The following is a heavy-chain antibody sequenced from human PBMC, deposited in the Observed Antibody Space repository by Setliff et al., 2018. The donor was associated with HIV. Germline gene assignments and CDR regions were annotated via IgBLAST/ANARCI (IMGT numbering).Heavy chain of an antibody. CDR3: ARDGFALFGVDYHYMDV. D-gene: IGHD3-3*01. V-gene: IGHV3-33*01. CDR2: IWYDGTNK. Sequence: GGSLRLSCAASGFSFSSYGMHWVRQAPGKGLEWLALIWYDGTNKQYTDSVKGRFAISRDNSKNTLYLQMNSLRAEDTAVYYCARDGFALFGVDYHYMDVWGKGTTVTVSS. CDR1: GFSFSSYG. J-gene: IGHJ6*03.